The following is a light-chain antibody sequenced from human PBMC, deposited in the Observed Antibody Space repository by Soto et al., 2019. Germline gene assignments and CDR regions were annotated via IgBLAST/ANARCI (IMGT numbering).Light chain of an antibody. CDR1: QNIYTY. CDR2: ASS. V-gene: IGKV1-39*01. Sequence: DIQLTQSPSSLSASVGDRVTISCRASQNIYTYVNWYQLKPGKAPKLLIFASSTLQTGVPSTFSGSGSGANFSLTISILQPEDFATSYCQPSYSNILSFGGGTRVEL. J-gene: IGKJ4*01. CDR3: QPSYSNILS.